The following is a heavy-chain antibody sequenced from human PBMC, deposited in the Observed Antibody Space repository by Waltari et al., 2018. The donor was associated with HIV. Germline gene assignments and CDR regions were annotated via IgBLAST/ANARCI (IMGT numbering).Heavy chain of an antibody. J-gene: IGHJ4*02. V-gene: IGHV3-9*01. CDR1: GFTFDDYA. CDR3: AKGPTLTSPPTYFNY. Sequence: EVHLVESGGGLVQPGRSLRLSCAASGFTFDDYAIHWVRQTPGKGLEWVSGISWNSGSIGYADSVKGRFTISRDNAKNSLFLQMNSLRPEDTAFYYCAKGPTLTSPPTYFNYWGQGTLVTVSS. D-gene: IGHD2-2*01. CDR2: ISWNSGSI.